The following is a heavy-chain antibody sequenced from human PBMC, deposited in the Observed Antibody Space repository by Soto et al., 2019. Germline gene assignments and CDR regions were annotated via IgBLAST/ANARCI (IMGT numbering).Heavy chain of an antibody. CDR1: GFMFDNYA. V-gene: IGHV3-23*01. Sequence: EVKLLESGGGLGPPGASARLSCITSGFMFDNYAMSWVRQSPGRGLEWVAAISGSGHGTVYTQSVQGRFIISRDKSKKTLFLQMNNLRDEDTAVYYCAKGRYFDTSGGCANYWGLGTLVSVSA. CDR3: AKGRYFDTSGGCANY. J-gene: IGHJ4*02. CDR2: ISGSGHGT. D-gene: IGHD3-22*01.